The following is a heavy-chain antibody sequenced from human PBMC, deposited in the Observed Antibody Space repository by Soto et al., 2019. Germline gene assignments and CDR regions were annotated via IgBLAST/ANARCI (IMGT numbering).Heavy chain of an antibody. J-gene: IGHJ4*02. CDR2: VYYDGSIE. CDR1: GFTFSSYG. Sequence: QVQLVESGGGVVQPGRSLRLSCAASGFTFSSYGMHWVRQAPGKGLEWVAFVYYDGSIEYYTDSVKGRFTISRDNSKNTVDLQMNSLRAEDTAVYYCARYFGTSGWFYYLDYWGQGTPVTVSS. D-gene: IGHD6-19*01. CDR3: ARYFGTSGWFYYLDY. V-gene: IGHV3-33*01.